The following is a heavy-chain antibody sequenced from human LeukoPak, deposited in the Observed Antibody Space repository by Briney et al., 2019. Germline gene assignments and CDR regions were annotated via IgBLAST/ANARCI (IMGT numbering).Heavy chain of an antibody. D-gene: IGHD1-26*01. V-gene: IGHV4-39*01. CDR2: IYYSGNT. Sequence: WVRLPPGKGLEWIGSIYYSGNTYYNPSLKSRVTISIDTSKNQFSLNLSSVTAADTAVYYCARHLGYSPLDYWGQGTLVTVSS. CDR3: ARHLGYSPLDY. J-gene: IGHJ4*02.